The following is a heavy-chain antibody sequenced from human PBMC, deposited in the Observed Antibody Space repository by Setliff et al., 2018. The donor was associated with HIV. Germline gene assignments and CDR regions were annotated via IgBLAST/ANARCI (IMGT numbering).Heavy chain of an antibody. J-gene: IGHJ6*03. CDR2: IQHSGRI. CDR1: GGSFSGYC. Sequence: SETLSLTCAVYGGSFSGYCWSWIRQPPGEGLEWIGEIQHSGRINYNPSLRSRVTTSVDTSKNQFSLRLRSVTAADTAVYYCARVSCSGWYSIPRYYYYSMDVWGNGTTVTV. CDR3: ARVSCSGWYSIPRYYYYSMDV. D-gene: IGHD6-13*01. V-gene: IGHV4-34*01.